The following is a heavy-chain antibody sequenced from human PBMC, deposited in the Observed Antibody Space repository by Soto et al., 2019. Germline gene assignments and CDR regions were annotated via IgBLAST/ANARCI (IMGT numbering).Heavy chain of an antibody. D-gene: IGHD3-3*01. V-gene: IGHV3-30*18. CDR3: AKLPKGGLTYYDFWSGPTTKNYYYYGMDV. CDR2: ISYDGSNK. Sequence: QVQLVESGGGVVQPGRSLRLSCAASGFTFSSYGMHWVRQAPGKGLEWVAVISYDGSNKYYADSVKGRFTISRDNSKNTRYLQMNSLRAEDTAVYYCAKLPKGGLTYYDFWSGPTTKNYYYYGMDVWGQGTTVTVSS. J-gene: IGHJ6*02. CDR1: GFTFSSYG.